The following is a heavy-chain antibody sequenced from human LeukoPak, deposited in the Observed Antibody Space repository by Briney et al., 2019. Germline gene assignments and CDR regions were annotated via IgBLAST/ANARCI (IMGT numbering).Heavy chain of an antibody. CDR3: ARDARGWSGFDY. CDR2: IYTTANT. V-gene: IGHV4-4*07. Sequence: SETLCLTCSVSGGSISSYYWSWIRQPAGKGREWIGRIYTTANTDYNPSLKSRLTLSVDTSKNQFSLNLSSVTAADTAVYYCARDARGWSGFDYWGQGTLVTVSS. J-gene: IGHJ4*02. D-gene: IGHD3-3*01. CDR1: GGSISSYY.